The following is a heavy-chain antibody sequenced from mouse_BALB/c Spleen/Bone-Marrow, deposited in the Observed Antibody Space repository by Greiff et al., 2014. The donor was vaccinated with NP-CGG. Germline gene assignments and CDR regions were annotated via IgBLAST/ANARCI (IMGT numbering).Heavy chain of an antibody. Sequence: VKLMESGAELVRPGTSVKVSCKGSGYAFTNYLIEWVKQRPGQGLEWIGVINSGSGGTKYNEKLKGKATLTADKSSSTAYMQLSSLTSDDSAVYFCARAITDAMDYWGQGTSVTVSS. V-gene: IGHV1-54*01. J-gene: IGHJ4*01. D-gene: IGHD2-4*01. CDR3: ARAITDAMDY. CDR2: INSGSGGT. CDR1: GYAFTNYL.